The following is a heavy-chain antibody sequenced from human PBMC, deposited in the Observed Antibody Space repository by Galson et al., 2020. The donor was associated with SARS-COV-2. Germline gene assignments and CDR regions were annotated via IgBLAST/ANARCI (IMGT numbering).Heavy chain of an antibody. CDR2: ISYDGSNK. V-gene: IGHV3-30*04. CDR3: ASNIMITFGGVSARDYYYGMDV. Sequence: GGSLRLSCAASGFTFSSYAMHWVRQAPGKGLEWVAVISYDGSNKYYADSVKGRFTISRDNSKNTLYLQMNSLRAEDTAVYYCASNIMITFGGVSARDYYYGMDVWGQGTTVTVSS. D-gene: IGHD3-16*01. CDR1: GFTFSSYA. J-gene: IGHJ6*02.